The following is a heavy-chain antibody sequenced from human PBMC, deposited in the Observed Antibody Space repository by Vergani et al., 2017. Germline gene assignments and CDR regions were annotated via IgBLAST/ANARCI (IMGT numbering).Heavy chain of an antibody. J-gene: IGHJ6*03. D-gene: IGHD2-21*01. V-gene: IGHV4-39*01. CDR2: ISSSGST. Sequence: QVLLKESGPGLAKPSETLSLTCTVSGDSMTKSFYYWGWIRQPPGKGLEWIGSISSSGSTYYNPSLQSRVTISIDTSKSQFSLRMSSVTAADSAVYYCARASHCINCYSEGPNGPGYYYMDVWGKGTTVTVSS. CDR3: ARASHCINCYSEGPNGPGYYYMDV. CDR1: GDSMTKSFYY.